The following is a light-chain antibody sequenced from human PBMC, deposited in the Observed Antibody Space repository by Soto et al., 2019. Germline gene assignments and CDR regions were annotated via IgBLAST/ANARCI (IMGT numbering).Light chain of an antibody. Sequence: IVVSKNPADLSLSPGKSTTLSCRASQNMSNYLIWYQQKPGQAPRLLIYGASSRATGVPDRFSGGGSGTDFTLSVCSLEPEDFAVYYCQHFVNSLPWTCGRGTKVDIK. V-gene: IGKV3-20*01. CDR3: QHFVNSLPWT. CDR2: GAS. CDR1: QNMSNY. J-gene: IGKJ1*01.